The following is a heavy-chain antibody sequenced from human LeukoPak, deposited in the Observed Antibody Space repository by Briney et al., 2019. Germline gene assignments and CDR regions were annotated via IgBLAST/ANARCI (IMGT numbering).Heavy chain of an antibody. CDR2: INPNSGGT. CDR1: GYTFTGYY. Sequence: ASVKVSCKASGYTFTGYYIHWVRQPPGQGLEWMGWINPNSGGTNSAQKFQGRVTMTRDTSISTAYMELSRLTSDDTAVYSCARGVTARGFYYYMDIWGKGTTVTISS. CDR3: ARGVTARGFYYYMDI. V-gene: IGHV1-2*02. J-gene: IGHJ6*03. D-gene: IGHD2-21*02.